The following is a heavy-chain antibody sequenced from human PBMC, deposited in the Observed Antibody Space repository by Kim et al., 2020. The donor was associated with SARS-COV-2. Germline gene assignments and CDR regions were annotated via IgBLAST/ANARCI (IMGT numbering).Heavy chain of an antibody. Sequence: INYRRSTTYNPALQSRVTISVDTSKNQCSLKLGAVTAADTAVYYCARGFDPWGQGTLVTVSS. V-gene: IGHV4-59*09. CDR3: ARGFDP. CDR2: INYRRST. J-gene: IGHJ5*02.